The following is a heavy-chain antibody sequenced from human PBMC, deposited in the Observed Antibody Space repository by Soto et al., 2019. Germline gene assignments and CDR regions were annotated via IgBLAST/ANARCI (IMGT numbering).Heavy chain of an antibody. CDR1: GDTFSSYA. CDR3: ARVGLAHYYDSSGYYSPLDY. V-gene: IGHV1-69*01. J-gene: IGHJ4*02. Sequence: QVQLVQSGAEVKKPGSSVKVSCKASGDTFSSYAINWVRQAPGQGLEWMGGIIPMFGTANYAQKFKGRVTITAGESTSTVSMELSSLRSEDTAVYYCARVGLAHYYDSSGYYSPLDYWGQGTLVTVSS. CDR2: IIPMFGTA. D-gene: IGHD3-22*01.